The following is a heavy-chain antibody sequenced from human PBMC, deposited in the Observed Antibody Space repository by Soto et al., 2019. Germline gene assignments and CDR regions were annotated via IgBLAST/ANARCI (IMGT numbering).Heavy chain of an antibody. V-gene: IGHV4-34*01. D-gene: IGHD3-16*01. J-gene: IGHJ5*02. Sequence: SETLSLTCAVYGGSFSGYYWSWIRQPPGKGLEWXGXIXXXGXTXXXPXXXXRVTISVDTSKNQFSLKLRSVTAADTAVYYCARASFMGRRNWFDPWGQGTLVTVSS. CDR3: ARASFMGRRNWFDP. CDR2: IXXXGXT. CDR1: GGSFSGYY.